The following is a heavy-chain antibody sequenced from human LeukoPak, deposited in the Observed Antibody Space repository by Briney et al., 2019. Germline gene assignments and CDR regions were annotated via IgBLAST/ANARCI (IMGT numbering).Heavy chain of an antibody. CDR3: ARDTPPMYYDYVWGSRSITRVSYHVSCYMDV. Sequence: GASVKVSCKASGGTFSSYAINWVRQAPGQGLEWMGGIIPVFGTSNYAQKLQGRVTMTTDTSTSTAYMELRSLRSDDTAVYYCARDTPPMYYDYVWGSRSITRVSYHVSCYMDVWGKGTTVTVSS. CDR1: GGTFSSYA. CDR2: IIPVFGTS. J-gene: IGHJ6*03. V-gene: IGHV1-69*05. D-gene: IGHD3-16*01.